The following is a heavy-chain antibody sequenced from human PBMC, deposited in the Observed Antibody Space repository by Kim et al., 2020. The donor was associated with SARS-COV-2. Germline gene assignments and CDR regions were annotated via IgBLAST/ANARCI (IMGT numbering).Heavy chain of an antibody. Sequence: QKFQGRVTITADESTGAAYMELSSLRSEDTAVYYCARSSNCGGDCYYFDYWGQGTLVTVSS. CDR3: ARSSNCGGDCYYFDY. V-gene: IGHV1-69*01. J-gene: IGHJ4*02. D-gene: IGHD2-21*02.